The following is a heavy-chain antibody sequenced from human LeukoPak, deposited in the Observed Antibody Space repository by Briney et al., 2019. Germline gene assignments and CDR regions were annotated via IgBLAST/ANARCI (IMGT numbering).Heavy chain of an antibody. J-gene: IGHJ6*03. CDR3: AKRRGLELLYYYYMDV. D-gene: IGHD1-7*01. CDR2: ISGSGGST. CDR1: GFTFSGYD. V-gene: IGHV3-23*01. Sequence: GGSLRLSCAASGFTFSGYDMNWVRQAPGKGLEWVSAISGSGGSTYYADSVKGRFTISRDNSKNTLYLQMNSLRAEDTAVYYCAKRRGLELLYYYYMDVWGKGTTVTVSS.